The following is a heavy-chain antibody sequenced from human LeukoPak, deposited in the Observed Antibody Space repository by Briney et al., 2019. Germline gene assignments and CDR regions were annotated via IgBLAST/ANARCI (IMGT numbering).Heavy chain of an antibody. J-gene: IGHJ4*02. CDR1: GFTFSSYS. V-gene: IGHV3-21*01. D-gene: IGHD3-9*01. CDR2: ISSSSGYI. CDR3: AREAAHFNYDILTGYAYYFDY. Sequence: GGSLRLSCAASGFTFSSYSMNWVRQAPGKGLEWVSSISSSSGYIYYADSVKGRFTISRDNAKNSLYLQMNSLRAEDTAVYYCAREAAHFNYDILTGYAYYFDYWGQGTLVTVSS.